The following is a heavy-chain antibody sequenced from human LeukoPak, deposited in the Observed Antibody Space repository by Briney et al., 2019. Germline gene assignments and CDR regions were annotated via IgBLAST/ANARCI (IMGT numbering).Heavy chain of an antibody. CDR3: ARAPNIAAAGLKYYFHH. V-gene: IGHV1-46*01. Sequence: ASVKVSCKASGYTFTSYYMHWVRQAPGQGLEWMGIINPSGSSTSYAQKFQGRVTMTRDTSTSTVYVELSSLRSEDTAVYYCARAPNIAAAGLKYYFHHWGQGTLVTVSS. D-gene: IGHD6-13*01. CDR2: INPSGSST. J-gene: IGHJ4*02. CDR1: GYTFTSYY.